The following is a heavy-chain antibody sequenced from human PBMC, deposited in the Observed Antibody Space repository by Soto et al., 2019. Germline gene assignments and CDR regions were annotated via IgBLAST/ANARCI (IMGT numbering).Heavy chain of an antibody. CDR1: GGSFSGYY. D-gene: IGHD1-1*01. CDR3: ARGFKLRTGFWYFDF. J-gene: IGHJ2*01. V-gene: IGHV4-34*01. CDR2: INHSGST. Sequence: SETLSLTCAVYGGSFSGYYWSWIRQPPGKGLEWIGEINHSGSTNYNPSLKSRVTISVDTSKNQFSLKLSSVTAADTAVSYCARGFKLRTGFWYFDFWGRGPLFTVSS.